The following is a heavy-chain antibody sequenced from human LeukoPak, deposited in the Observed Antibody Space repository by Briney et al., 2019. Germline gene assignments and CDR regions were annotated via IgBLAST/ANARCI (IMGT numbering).Heavy chain of an antibody. CDR3: SREYYDSSGRKHAFDI. CDR2: INPDCGDT. Sequence: GASVKVSCKASGYTFTDYYIHWVRQAPGQGLEWVGWINPDCGDTNYAHDFQGRVTMTRDTSISTAYMELSRLRSDDPAVYFCSREYYDSSGRKHAFDIWIQGTMVTVS. CDR1: GYTFTDYY. V-gene: IGHV1-2*02. J-gene: IGHJ3*02. D-gene: IGHD3-22*01.